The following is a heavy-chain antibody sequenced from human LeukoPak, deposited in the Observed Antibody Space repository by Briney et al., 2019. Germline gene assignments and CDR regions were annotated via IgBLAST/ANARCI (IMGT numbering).Heavy chain of an antibody. CDR1: GYTFTGYY. CDR2: INSNSGGI. CDR3: ARKDIVVVPAAINWFDP. J-gene: IGHJ5*02. V-gene: IGHV1-2*02. Sequence: SSVTVSCKACGYTFTGYYMHWVRPATGQGLEWMGWINSNSGGINYAQKFQGRVTMTRDTSISTAYMELSRLRSDDTAVYYCARKDIVVVPAAINWFDPWGQGTLVTVSS. D-gene: IGHD2-2*02.